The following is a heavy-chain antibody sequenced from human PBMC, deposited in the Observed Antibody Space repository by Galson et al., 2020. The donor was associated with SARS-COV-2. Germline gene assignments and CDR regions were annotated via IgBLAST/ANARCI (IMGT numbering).Heavy chain of an antibody. CDR3: ARDTPLDY. CDR2: IYPSDSDT. Sequence: HGESLKISCEASGYKFASYWIGWVRQKPGKGLEWMGMIYPSDSDTRYSPSFEGQVTISADKSTNTAYLEWGSLKASDSAIYYCARDTPLDYWGRGTLVTVSS. J-gene: IGHJ4*02. CDR1: GYKFASYW. V-gene: IGHV5-51*01.